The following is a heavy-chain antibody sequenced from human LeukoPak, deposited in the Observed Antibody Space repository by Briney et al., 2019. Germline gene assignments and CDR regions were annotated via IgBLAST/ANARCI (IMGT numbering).Heavy chain of an antibody. Sequence: GGSLRLSCVASGIAFSDYAMNWVRQAPGKGLEWVSYISGSGSTIYYADSVEGRFTISRDNAKNSLYLQMNSLRDEDTAIYYCAGSPYFCGGDCFHFDFWGQGTLVTVSS. J-gene: IGHJ4*02. CDR2: ISGSGSTI. CDR3: AGSPYFCGGDCFHFDF. D-gene: IGHD2-21*02. CDR1: GIAFSDYA. V-gene: IGHV3-48*02.